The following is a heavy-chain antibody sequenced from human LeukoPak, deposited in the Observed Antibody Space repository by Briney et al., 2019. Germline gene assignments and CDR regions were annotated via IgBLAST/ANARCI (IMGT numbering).Heavy chain of an antibody. V-gene: IGHV5-51*01. CDR3: ARPPSRGYSSSFEY. D-gene: IGHD2-2*03. CDR1: GYGFPSYW. CDR2: IYPDESNI. J-gene: IGHJ4*02. Sequence: GESLKISCKGSGYGFPSYWIAWVRQMPGKGLEWMGIIYPDESNIRYSPSFQGQVTISADKSISTAYLQWSSLKASDTAMYYCARPPSRGYSSSFEYWGQGTLVTVSS.